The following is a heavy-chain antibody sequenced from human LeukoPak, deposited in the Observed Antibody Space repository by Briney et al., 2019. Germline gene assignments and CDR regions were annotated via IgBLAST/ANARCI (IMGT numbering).Heavy chain of an antibody. CDR3: ARARVDNGDFDY. Sequence: SETLSLTCTVSGGSISSGGYYWSWIRQHPGKGLEWIGYIYYSGSTYYNPSLKSRVTISVDTSKNQFSLKLSSVTAADTAVYYCARARVDNGDFDYWGQGTLVTVSS. J-gene: IGHJ4*02. D-gene: IGHD4-17*01. CDR1: GGSISSGGYY. V-gene: IGHV4-31*03. CDR2: IYYSGST.